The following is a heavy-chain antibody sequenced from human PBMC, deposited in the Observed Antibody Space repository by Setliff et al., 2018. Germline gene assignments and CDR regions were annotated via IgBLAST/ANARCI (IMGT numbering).Heavy chain of an antibody. CDR3: ARMSGFQYIDV. D-gene: IGHD3-3*01. CDR2: IYTSWST. V-gene: IGHV4-61*09. J-gene: IGHJ6*03. Sequence: LSLTFTVSGDSISSRRNYWGWFRQPAGKELEWIGQIYTSWSTNYNPSLKSRVTISLDTSKNQFSLSLTSVTAEDTAVYYCARMSGFQYIDVWDKGTTVTVSS. CDR1: GDSISSRRNY.